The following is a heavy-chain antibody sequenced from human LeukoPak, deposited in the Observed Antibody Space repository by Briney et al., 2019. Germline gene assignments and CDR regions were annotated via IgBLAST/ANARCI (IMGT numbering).Heavy chain of an antibody. CDR2: ISSSGSTI. CDR3: ARVPTGAVAGVFLMDV. V-gene: IGHV3-48*03. D-gene: IGHD4-11*01. Sequence: GGSLRLSCAASGFTFSSYEMNWVRQAPGKALERVSYISSSGSTIYYADSVKGRFTISRDNAKNSLYLQMNSLRAEDTAVYYCARVPTGAVAGVFLMDVWGKGTTVTVSS. CDR1: GFTFSSYE. J-gene: IGHJ6*04.